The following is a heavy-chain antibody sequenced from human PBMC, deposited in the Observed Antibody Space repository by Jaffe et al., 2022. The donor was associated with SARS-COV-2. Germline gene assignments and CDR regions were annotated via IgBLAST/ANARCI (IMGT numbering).Heavy chain of an antibody. CDR1: GYTFTSYY. D-gene: IGHD3-22*01. J-gene: IGHJ4*02. Sequence: QVQLVQSGAEVKKPGASVKVSCKASGYTFTSYYMHWVRQAPGQGLEWMGIINPSGGSTSYAQKFQGRVTMTRDTSTSTVYMELSSLRSEDTAVYYCARDRYYYDSSGYYYFDYWGQGTLVTVSS. CDR2: INPSGGST. CDR3: ARDRYYYDSSGYYYFDY. V-gene: IGHV1-46*01.